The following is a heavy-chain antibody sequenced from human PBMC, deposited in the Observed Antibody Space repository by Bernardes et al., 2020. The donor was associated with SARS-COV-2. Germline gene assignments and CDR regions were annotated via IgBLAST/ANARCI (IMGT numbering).Heavy chain of an antibody. Sequence: GGSLRLSRAASGFTFSSYSMNWVRQAPGKGLEWVSSISSSSSYIYYADSVKGRFTISRDNAKNSLYLQMNSLRAEDTAVYYCARGSSDYYYYMDVWGKGTTVTVSS. J-gene: IGHJ6*03. CDR1: GFTFSSYS. D-gene: IGHD2-15*01. V-gene: IGHV3-21*01. CDR3: ARGSSDYYYYMDV. CDR2: ISSSSSYI.